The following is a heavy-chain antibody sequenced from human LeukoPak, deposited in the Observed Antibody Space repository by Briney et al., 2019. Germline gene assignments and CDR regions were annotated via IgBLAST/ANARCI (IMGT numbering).Heavy chain of an antibody. CDR2: IYYSGST. CDR3: AGGDNDPLFDY. V-gene: IGHV4-31*03. D-gene: IGHD1-1*01. Sequence: PSETLSLTCTVSGGSISSGGYYWSWIRQHPGKGLEWIGSIYYSGSTNYNPSLQGRVTISLDTSRNQFSLKLSSVTAADTAVYYCAGGDNDPLFDYWGQGTLVTVSS. J-gene: IGHJ4*02. CDR1: GGSISSGGYY.